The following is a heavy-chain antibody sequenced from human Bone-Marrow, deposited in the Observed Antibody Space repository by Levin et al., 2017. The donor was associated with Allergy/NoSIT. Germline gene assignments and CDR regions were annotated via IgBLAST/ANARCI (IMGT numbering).Heavy chain of an antibody. V-gene: IGHV3-21*01. Sequence: GESLKISCAASGFTFSTYSMNWVRQAPGKGLEWVSSISSTSTHIFYADSLNGRFTVSRDNAKSSLYLRMDSLRAEDTGVYYCVRPLVVTANNAFAIWGQGTMVTVSS. CDR2: ISSTSTHI. CDR1: GFTFSTYS. J-gene: IGHJ3*02. CDR3: VRPLVVTANNAFAI. D-gene: IGHD2-21*02.